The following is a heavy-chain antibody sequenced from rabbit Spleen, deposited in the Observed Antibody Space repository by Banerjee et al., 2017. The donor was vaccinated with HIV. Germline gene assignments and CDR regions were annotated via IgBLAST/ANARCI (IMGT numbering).Heavy chain of an antibody. J-gene: IGHJ4*02. CDR2: INIGYSA. V-gene: IGHV1S69*01. Sequence: QSVEESGGRLVTPGTPLTLTCTASGFSLTNYDMSWVRQAPGKGLEYIGFINIGYSAFYANWARGRFTISRTSTTVDLKITRPTTEDTATYFCARYYNDNIDFGFDIWGPGTLVTVS. D-gene: IGHD1-1*01. CDR3: ARYYNDNIDFGFDI. CDR1: GFSLTNYD.